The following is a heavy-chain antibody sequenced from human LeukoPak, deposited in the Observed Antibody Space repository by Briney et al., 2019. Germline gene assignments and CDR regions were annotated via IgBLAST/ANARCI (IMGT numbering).Heavy chain of an antibody. V-gene: IGHV3-23*01. Sequence: QPGGSLRHSCAASRFTFSSYAMSWVRQAPGKGLEWLSGISGSGGSTYYADSVKGRFTISRDNSKNTLYLQMNSLRAEDTAVYYCAKEATTGTGYCFDYWGQGTLVTVSS. CDR1: RFTFSSYA. CDR2: ISGSGGST. CDR3: AKEATTGTGYCFDY. J-gene: IGHJ4*02. D-gene: IGHD1-1*01.